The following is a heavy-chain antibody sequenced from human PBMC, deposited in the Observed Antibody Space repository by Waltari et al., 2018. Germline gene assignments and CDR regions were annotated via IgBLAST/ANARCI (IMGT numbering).Heavy chain of an antibody. V-gene: IGHV1-18*01. D-gene: IGHD3-10*01. Sequence: TNYAQKLQGRVTMTTDTSTSTAYMELRSLRSDDTAVYYWAREGGVVRGPNDYWGQGTLVTVSS. CDR2: T. J-gene: IGHJ4*02. CDR3: AREGGVVRGPNDY.